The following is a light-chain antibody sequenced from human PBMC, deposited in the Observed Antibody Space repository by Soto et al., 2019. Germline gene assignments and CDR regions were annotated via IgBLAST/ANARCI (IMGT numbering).Light chain of an antibody. V-gene: IGLV2-14*03. J-gene: IGLJ1*01. CDR1: SSDVGGYNL. Sequence: QPVLTQPASVSGSPGQSITISCTGTSSDVGGYNLVSWYQQHPGKAPRLMIYDVSHRPSGVSDRFSGSKSGNTASLTISGLQAEDEADYYCNSYRDSSSYVFGSGTKVTVL. CDR2: DVS. CDR3: NSYRDSSSYV.